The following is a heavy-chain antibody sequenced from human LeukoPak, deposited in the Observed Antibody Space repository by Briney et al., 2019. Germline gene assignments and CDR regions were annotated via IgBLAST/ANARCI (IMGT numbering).Heavy chain of an antibody. CDR2: MNPNSGNT. D-gene: IGHD6-6*01. J-gene: IGHJ5*02. CDR3: AREGGQKLGGRWFDP. Sequence: ASVKVSCKTSGYTFTIYGINWVRQATGQGLEWMGWMNPNSGNTGYAQKFQGRVTMTRNTSISTAYMELSSLRSEDTAVYYCAREGGQKLGGRWFDPWGQGTLVTVSS. CDR1: GYTFTIYG. V-gene: IGHV1-8*02.